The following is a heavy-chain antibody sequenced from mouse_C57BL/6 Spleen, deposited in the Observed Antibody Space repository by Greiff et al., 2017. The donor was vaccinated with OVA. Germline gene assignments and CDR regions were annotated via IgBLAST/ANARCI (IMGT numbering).Heavy chain of an antibody. CDR3: ARWDDYHDWFAY. CDR2: IDPSDSET. Sequence: QVQLQQPGAELVRPGSSVKLSCKASGYTFTSYWLHWVKQRPIQGLEWIGDIDPSDSETHYNQKFKDKATLTVDKSSSTAYMQLSSLTSEDSAVYFCARWDDYHDWFAYWGQGTLVTVSA. CDR1: GYTFTSYW. D-gene: IGHD2-4*01. J-gene: IGHJ3*01. V-gene: IGHV1-52*01.